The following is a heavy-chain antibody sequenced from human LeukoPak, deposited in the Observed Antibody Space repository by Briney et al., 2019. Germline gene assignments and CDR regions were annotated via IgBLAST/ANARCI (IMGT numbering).Heavy chain of an antibody. Sequence: GGSLRLSCAASGFTFSGYWMSWVRQAPGKGLEWVANINQDGTEKYDADSVKGRFTIFRDNAKNSLYLQMNSLRAEDTAVYYCARRGYSFALDYWGQGTLVTVSS. CDR3: ARRGYSFALDY. V-gene: IGHV3-7*01. J-gene: IGHJ4*02. D-gene: IGHD5-18*01. CDR1: GFTFSGYW. CDR2: INQDGTEK.